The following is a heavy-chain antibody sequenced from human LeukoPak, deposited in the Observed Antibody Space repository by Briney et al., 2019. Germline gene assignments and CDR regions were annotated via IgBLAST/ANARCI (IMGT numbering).Heavy chain of an antibody. CDR3: AGPGYHFDY. CDR1: GYSISSGYY. CDR2: IYHSGST. Sequence: SETLSLTCAVSGYSISSGYYWGWIRQPPGKGLEWIGSIYHSGSTYYNPSLKSRVTISVDTSKNQISLKLSSVTAADTAVYYCAGPGYHFDYWGQGTLVTVSS. D-gene: IGHD3-9*01. J-gene: IGHJ4*02. V-gene: IGHV4-38-2*01.